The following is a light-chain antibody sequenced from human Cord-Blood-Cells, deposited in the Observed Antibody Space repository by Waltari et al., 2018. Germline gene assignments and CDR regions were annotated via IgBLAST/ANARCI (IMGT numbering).Light chain of an antibody. J-gene: IGLJ3*02. V-gene: IGLV1-44*01. CDR3: AAWDDSLNGWV. CDR2: SNN. Sequence: QSVLTQPPSASGTPGQRVHISCSGSSSNLGSNTVNWYQQLPGTAPKLLIYSNNQRPSGVPDRFSGSKSGTSASLAISGLQSEDEADYYCAAWDDSLNGWVFGGGTKLTVL. CDR1: SSNLGSNT.